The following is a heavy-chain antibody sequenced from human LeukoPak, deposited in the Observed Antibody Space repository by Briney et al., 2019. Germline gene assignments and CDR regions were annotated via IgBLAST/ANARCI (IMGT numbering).Heavy chain of an antibody. Sequence: GGSLRLSRAASGLTFNTYSMNWVSQAPGGGLEWVSSISSSSSYIYYADSLRVRFTISRDNDKNYLYLQMNGLRAEDTAVYYCARGSLYYDFWSGPDYWGPGTLVTVSS. V-gene: IGHV3-21*01. D-gene: IGHD3-3*01. CDR1: GLTFNTYS. J-gene: IGHJ4*02. CDR3: ARGSLYYDFWSGPDY. CDR2: ISSSSSYI.